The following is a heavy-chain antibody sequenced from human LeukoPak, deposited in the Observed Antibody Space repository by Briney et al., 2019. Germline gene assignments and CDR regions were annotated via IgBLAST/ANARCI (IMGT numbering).Heavy chain of an antibody. CDR1: GFTFSRYS. D-gene: IGHD6-19*01. CDR2: IRSSSSYI. V-gene: IGHV3-21*01. J-gene: IGHJ4*02. Sequence: GGSQRLSWAASGFTFSRYSMNWARQAPGRGLEGVSSIRSSSSYIYYADSVKGRFTISRDNAKNSLYLQMNGLRAEDTDVYYCARDHSSFWSEFDYWGQGTLVTDSS. CDR3: ARDHSSFWSEFDY.